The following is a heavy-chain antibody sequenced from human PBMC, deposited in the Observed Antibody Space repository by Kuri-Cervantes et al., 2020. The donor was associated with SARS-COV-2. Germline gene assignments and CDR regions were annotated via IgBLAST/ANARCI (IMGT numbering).Heavy chain of an antibody. J-gene: IGHJ4*02. CDR2: IYSGGST. Sequence: GGSLRLSCAASGFTFSYYGMHWVRQAPGKGLEWVSVIYSGGSTYYADSVKGRFTISRHNSKNTLYLQMNSLRAEDTAVYYCARSDLPAAANYFDYWGQGTLVTVSS. CDR3: ARSDLPAAANYFDY. CDR1: GFTFSYYG. D-gene: IGHD2-2*01. V-gene: IGHV3-53*04.